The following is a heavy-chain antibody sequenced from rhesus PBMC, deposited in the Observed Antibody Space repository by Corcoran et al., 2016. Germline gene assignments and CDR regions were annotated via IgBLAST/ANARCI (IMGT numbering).Heavy chain of an antibody. CDR2: IYGSSGST. V-gene: IGHV4-160*01. CDR1: GGSISSNY. J-gene: IGHJ4*01. CDR3: ARGKGEDDYGSYYTLDY. D-gene: IGHD3-9*01. Sequence: QVQLQESGPGLVKPSETLSLTCAVSGGSISSNYWSWIRQPPGKGLEWIGYIYGSSGSTYYNPSRNSRVTISTATSKNQFSLELSSVTAGDTAVYYCARGKGEDDYGSYYTLDYWGQGVLVTVSS.